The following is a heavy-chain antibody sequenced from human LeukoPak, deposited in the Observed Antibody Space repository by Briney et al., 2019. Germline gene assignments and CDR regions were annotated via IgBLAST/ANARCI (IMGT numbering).Heavy chain of an antibody. CDR1: GGSISSSSYY. J-gene: IGHJ5*02. Sequence: SETLSLTCTVSGGSISSSSYYWGWIRQPPGGGLEWIASIYYSGHAYYNPSLKSRVTISVDTSKSQFSLKLSSVTAADTAVYYCARDRPTNHWGQGTLVTVSS. CDR3: ARDRPTNH. V-gene: IGHV4-39*07. CDR2: IYYSGHA. D-gene: IGHD1-1*01.